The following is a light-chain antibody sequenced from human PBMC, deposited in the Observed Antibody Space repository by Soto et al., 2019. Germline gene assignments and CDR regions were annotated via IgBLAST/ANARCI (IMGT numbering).Light chain of an antibody. CDR2: GAS. J-gene: IGKJ1*01. Sequence: EIVMTQSPATLSVSPGERATLSCRASQSVSSNLAWYQHKPGQAHRLLIYGASTMATGIPARFSGSGSGTEFTLTISSLQSEDFAVYYGQQYNNCPRTFGQGTKVDI. CDR3: QQYNNCPRT. V-gene: IGKV3-15*01. CDR1: QSVSSN.